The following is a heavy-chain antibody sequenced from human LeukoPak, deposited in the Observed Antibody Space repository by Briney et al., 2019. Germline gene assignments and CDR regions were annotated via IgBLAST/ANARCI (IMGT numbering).Heavy chain of an antibody. D-gene: IGHD2-2*01. CDR2: IIPIFGTA. CDR1: GGTFSSYA. V-gene: IGHV1-69*13. CDR3: ARLFTPRYCSTTSCYWKGWFDP. J-gene: IGHJ5*02. Sequence: GASVTVSCKASGGTFSSYAISWVRQAPGQGLEWMGGIIPIFGTANYAQKFKGRVTITADEFTSTAYMELSSLISEDTAVYYCARLFTPRYCSTTSCYWKGWFDPWGQGTLVTVSS.